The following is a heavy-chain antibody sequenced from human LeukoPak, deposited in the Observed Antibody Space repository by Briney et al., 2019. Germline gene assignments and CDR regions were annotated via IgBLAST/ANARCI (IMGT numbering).Heavy chain of an antibody. J-gene: IGHJ5*02. CDR1: GFTFSSYS. CDR2: ISSSSSYI. D-gene: IGHD3-10*01. CDR3: ARDGRDYYGSLPGWFDP. V-gene: IGHV3-21*01. Sequence: NPGGSLRPSCAASGFTFSSYSMNWVRQAPGKGLEWVSSISSSSSYIYYADSVKGRFTISRDNAKNSLYLQMNSLRAEDTAVYYCARDGRDYYGSLPGWFDPWGQGTLVTVSS.